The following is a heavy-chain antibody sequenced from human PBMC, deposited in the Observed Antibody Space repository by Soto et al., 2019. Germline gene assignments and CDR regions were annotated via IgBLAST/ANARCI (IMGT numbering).Heavy chain of an antibody. D-gene: IGHD2-8*02. J-gene: IGHJ6*02. CDR3: ARLMAQRDPGLNYGMDV. V-gene: IGHV5-51*01. CDR2: IYPGDSDT. Sequence: GESLKISCKGSGYSFTSYWIGWVRQMPGKGLEWMGIIYPGDSDTRYSPSFQGQVTISADKSISTAYLQWSSLKASDTAMYYYARLMAQRDPGLNYGMDVWGQGTTVTVSS. CDR1: GYSFTSYW.